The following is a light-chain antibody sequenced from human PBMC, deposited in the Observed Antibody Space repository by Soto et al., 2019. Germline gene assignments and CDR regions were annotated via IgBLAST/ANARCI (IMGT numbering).Light chain of an antibody. CDR1: PFVSTR. V-gene: IGKV3-15*01. J-gene: IGKJ1*01. CDR3: HEDCQWPPGV. CDR2: DAY. Sequence: AHSPATLSTSPGDSGTLTCRASPFVSTRLAWYQQRPGQVPRLLIYDAYSRALGISARFSGSGTGTEVTLTISSLQSEDFALFFCHEDCQWPPGVFGPGTKVDIK.